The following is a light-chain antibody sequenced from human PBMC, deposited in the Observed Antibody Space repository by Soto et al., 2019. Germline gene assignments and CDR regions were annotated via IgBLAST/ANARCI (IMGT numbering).Light chain of an antibody. CDR3: QQTYSTPRGA. J-gene: IGKJ1*01. Sequence: DIQMTQSPSSLSASVGDRVTITCRASESIRNNLNWYQQKPGKAPKLLIYAASTLQSGVPSRFSGGGSGTEFNLTIGSLQPEDFTTYYCQQTYSTPRGAFGQGTKVDIK. CDR1: ESIRNN. CDR2: AAS. V-gene: IGKV1-39*01.